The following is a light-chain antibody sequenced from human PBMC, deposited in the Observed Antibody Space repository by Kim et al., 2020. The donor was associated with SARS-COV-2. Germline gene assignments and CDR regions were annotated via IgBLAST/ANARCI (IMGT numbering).Light chain of an antibody. J-gene: IGKJ4*01. CDR2: EAS. CDR1: QSISSN. Sequence: SPGERATLSCRASQSISSNLAWYQQKPGQAPRLLIYEASTRATGIPARFSGSGSGTEFTLTISSLQSEDFAVYYCQQYHNWPPLTFGGGTKVDIK. CDR3: QQYHNWPPLT. V-gene: IGKV3-15*01.